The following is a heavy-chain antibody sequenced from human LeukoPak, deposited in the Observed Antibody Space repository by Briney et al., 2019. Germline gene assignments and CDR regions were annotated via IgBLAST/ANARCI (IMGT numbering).Heavy chain of an antibody. CDR2: IHINGDT. Sequence: SETLSLTCTVSGGSINTHYYYWGWIRQPPGKGLEWIATIHINGDTFFNPSLESRVTISVDKSRNQFSLRLSSVSAADAAVYYCGTHVAWTTPTTSRFFDWGQGTLVIVSS. D-gene: IGHD3/OR15-3a*01. V-gene: IGHV4-39*01. CDR1: GGSINTHYYY. J-gene: IGHJ4*02. CDR3: GTHVAWTTPTTSRFFD.